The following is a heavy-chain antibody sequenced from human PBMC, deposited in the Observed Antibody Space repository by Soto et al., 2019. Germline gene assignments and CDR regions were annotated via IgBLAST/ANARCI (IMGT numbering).Heavy chain of an antibody. CDR1: GFTFSSYW. V-gene: IGHV3-7*03. CDR2: IKQDGSEK. Sequence: PXGSLRLSCAASGFTFSSYWMSWFRQAPGKGLEWVANIKQDGSEKYYVDSVKGRFTISRDNAKNSLYLQMNSMRAEDTAVYYCARVIGTMVRGVRSFYGMDVWGQGTTVTVSS. D-gene: IGHD3-10*01. J-gene: IGHJ6*02. CDR3: ARVIGTMVRGVRSFYGMDV.